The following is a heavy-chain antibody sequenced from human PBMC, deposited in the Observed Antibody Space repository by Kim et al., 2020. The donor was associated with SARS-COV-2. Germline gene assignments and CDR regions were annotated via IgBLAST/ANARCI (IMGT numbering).Heavy chain of an antibody. CDR1: GFTFSSYA. Sequence: GGSLRLSCAASGFTFSSYAMHWVRQAPGKGLEWVAVISYDGSNKYYADSVKGRFTISRDNSKNTLYLQMNSLRAEDTAVYYCARDLFDYWGQGTLVTVSS. V-gene: IGHV3-30*04. J-gene: IGHJ4*02. CDR2: ISYDGSNK. CDR3: ARDLFDY.